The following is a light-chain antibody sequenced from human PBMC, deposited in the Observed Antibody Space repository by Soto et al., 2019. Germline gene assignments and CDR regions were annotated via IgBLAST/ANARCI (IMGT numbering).Light chain of an antibody. J-gene: IGLJ2*01. CDR1: TSNIGSNT. CDR2: TNT. V-gene: IGLV1-44*01. Sequence: QSVLTQPPSASGTPGQRVTISCAGSTSNIGSNTVNWYQQLPGTAPKLVIHTNTQRPSGVPDRFSGSKSGTSASLAISGLQSEDEADYYCAAWDDSLNGVTFGGGTKLTVL. CDR3: AAWDDSLNGVT.